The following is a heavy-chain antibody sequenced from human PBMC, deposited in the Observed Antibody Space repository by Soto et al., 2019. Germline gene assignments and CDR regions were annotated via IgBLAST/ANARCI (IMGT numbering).Heavy chain of an antibody. Sequence: GGSLRLSCAASGFTFSSYGMHWVRQAPGKGLEWVAVIWYDGSNKYYADSVKGRFTISRDNSKNTLYLQMNSLRAEDTAVYYCARDAYGYCSGGSCRRDYYYYGMDVWGQGTTVTVSS. CDR3: ARDAYGYCSGGSCRRDYYYYGMDV. D-gene: IGHD2-15*01. J-gene: IGHJ6*02. CDR1: GFTFSSYG. CDR2: IWYDGSNK. V-gene: IGHV3-33*01.